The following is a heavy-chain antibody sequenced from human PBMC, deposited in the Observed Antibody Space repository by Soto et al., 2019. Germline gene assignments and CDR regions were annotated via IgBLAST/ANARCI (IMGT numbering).Heavy chain of an antibody. V-gene: IGHV1-69*12. Sequence: QVQLVQSGAEVKKPGSSVKVSCKASGGTFSSYAISWVRRAPGQGLEWMGGIIPIFGTANYAQKFQGRVTITADESTSTAYMELSSMRSEDTAVYYCAKWPRGGDWEYYWGQGTLVTVSS. J-gene: IGHJ4*02. CDR1: GGTFSSYA. CDR3: AKWPRGGDWEYY. CDR2: IIPIFGTA. D-gene: IGHD2-21*02.